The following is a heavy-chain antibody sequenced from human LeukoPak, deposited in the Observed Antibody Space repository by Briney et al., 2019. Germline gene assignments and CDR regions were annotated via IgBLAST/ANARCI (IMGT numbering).Heavy chain of an antibody. Sequence: GGSLRLSCAASGFTFSSYSMNWVRQAPGKGLEWVSSISSSSSYIYYADSVKGRFTISRDNAKNSLYLQMNSLRADDTAVYYCARRAGAYSHPYDYWGQGTLVTVSS. CDR1: GFTFSSYS. CDR3: ARRAGAYSHPYDY. CDR2: ISSSSSYI. V-gene: IGHV3-21*04. D-gene: IGHD4/OR15-4a*01. J-gene: IGHJ4*02.